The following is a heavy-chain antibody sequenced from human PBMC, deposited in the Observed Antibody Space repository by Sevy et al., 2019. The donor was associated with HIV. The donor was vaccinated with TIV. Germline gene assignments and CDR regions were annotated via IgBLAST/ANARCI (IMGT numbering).Heavy chain of an antibody. V-gene: IGHV3-9*01. CDR1: GFTFDDYA. CDR2: ISWNSGSI. D-gene: IGHD3-10*01. Sequence: GGSLRLSCAASGFTFDDYAMHWVRQPAGKGLEWVSGISWNSGSIGYADSVKGRFTISRDNAKNSLYLQMNSLGAEDTDFYYCAKGDMVRGVIINYFDYWGQGTPVTVSS. CDR3: AKGDMVRGVIINYFDY. J-gene: IGHJ4*02.